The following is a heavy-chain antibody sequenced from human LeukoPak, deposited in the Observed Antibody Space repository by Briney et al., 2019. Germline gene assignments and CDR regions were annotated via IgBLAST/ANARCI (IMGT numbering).Heavy chain of an antibody. CDR2: INTNTGNP. V-gene: IGHV7-4-1*02. D-gene: IGHD3-10*01. CDR3: ARAKWFGESPPFDY. Sequence: ASVKVSCKASGYTFTSYAMNWVRQAPGQGLEWMGWINTNTGNPTYAQGFTGRFVFSLDTSVSTAYLQISSLKAEDTAVYYRARAKWFGESPPFDYWGQGTLVTVSS. CDR1: GYTFTSYA. J-gene: IGHJ4*02.